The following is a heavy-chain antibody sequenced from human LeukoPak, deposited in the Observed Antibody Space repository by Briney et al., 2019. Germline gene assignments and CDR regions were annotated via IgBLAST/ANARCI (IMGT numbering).Heavy chain of an antibody. Sequence: GGSLRLSCAASGFTFNTYWMHWVRQAPGKGLVWVSRINGDGSTTYYADSVKGRFTISRDNAKNTLYLQMNSLRAEDTAVYYCAKDWYYDSSGLFDYWGQGTLVTVSS. CDR1: GFTFNTYW. D-gene: IGHD3-22*01. J-gene: IGHJ4*02. V-gene: IGHV3-74*01. CDR2: INGDGSTT. CDR3: AKDWYYDSSGLFDY.